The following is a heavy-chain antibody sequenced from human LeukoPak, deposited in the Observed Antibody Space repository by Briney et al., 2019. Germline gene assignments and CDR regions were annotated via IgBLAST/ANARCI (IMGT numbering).Heavy chain of an antibody. J-gene: IGHJ4*02. D-gene: IGHD2-21*02. Sequence: GGSLRLSCAASGFTFSSYAMHWVRQAPGKGLEWVAVISYDGSDKYYADSVKGRFTISRDNSKNTLYLQMNSLRAEDTAVYYCARRHIVVVTAISPADYWGQGTLVTVSS. CDR1: GFTFSSYA. CDR3: ARRHIVVVTAISPADY. CDR2: ISYDGSDK. V-gene: IGHV3-30-3*01.